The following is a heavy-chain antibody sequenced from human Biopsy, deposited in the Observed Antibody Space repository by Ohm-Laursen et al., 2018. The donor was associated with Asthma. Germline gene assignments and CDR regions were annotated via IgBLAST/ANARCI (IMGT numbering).Heavy chain of an antibody. Sequence: SDTLSLTCTVSGGSVSSGSYYWGWIRQPPGKGLEWIGSMYYSGSAYYNPPLKSRVTISVDTSKNQFSLRLNSVTAADTAVYYCARGPNYHGSGRAPIGMDVWGQGTTVTVSS. D-gene: IGHD3-10*01. V-gene: IGHV4-39*07. CDR3: ARGPNYHGSGRAPIGMDV. CDR2: MYYSGSA. CDR1: GGSVSSGSYY. J-gene: IGHJ6*02.